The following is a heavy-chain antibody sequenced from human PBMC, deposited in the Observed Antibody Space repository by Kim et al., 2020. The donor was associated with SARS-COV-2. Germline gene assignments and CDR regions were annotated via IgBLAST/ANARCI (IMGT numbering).Heavy chain of an antibody. D-gene: IGHD1-26*01. V-gene: IGHV3-30*03. CDR1: GFTFSSYG. J-gene: IGHJ4*02. CDR3: ARDHGAGWEQPYY. CDR2: ISYDGSDK. Sequence: GGSLRLSCAASGFTFSSYGIHWVRQAPGKGLEWVAVISYDGSDKYYADSVKGRFTISRDISQNTLYLQMNSLRPEDTAVYYCARDHGAGWEQPYYWGQGTLVTVSS.